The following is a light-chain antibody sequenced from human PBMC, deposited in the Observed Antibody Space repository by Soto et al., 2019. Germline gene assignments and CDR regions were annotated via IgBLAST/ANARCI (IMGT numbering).Light chain of an antibody. V-gene: IGLV1-44*01. Sequence: QSVLTQPPSASGTPGPRVTISCSGSSSNIGSNTVNWYQQLPGTAPKLLIYSNNQRHSGVPDRFSGSKSGTSASLAISGLQSEDEADYYCAAWDDSLNGVVFGGGTKVTVL. CDR2: SNN. J-gene: IGLJ2*01. CDR3: AAWDDSLNGVV. CDR1: SSNIGSNT.